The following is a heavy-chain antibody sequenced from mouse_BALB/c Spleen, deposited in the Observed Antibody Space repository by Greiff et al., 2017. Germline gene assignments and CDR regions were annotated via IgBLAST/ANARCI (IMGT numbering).Heavy chain of an antibody. CDR1: GFNIKDTY. J-gene: IGHJ4*01. CDR3: AVYGNYHYYAMDY. D-gene: IGHD2-1*01. CDR2: IDPANGNT. Sequence: VQLKESGAELVKPGASVKLSCTASGFNIKDTYMHWVKQRPEQGLEWIGRIDPANGNTKYDPKFQGKATITADTSSNTAYLQLSSLTSEDTAVYYCAVYGNYHYYAMDYWGQGTSVTVSS. V-gene: IGHV14-3*02.